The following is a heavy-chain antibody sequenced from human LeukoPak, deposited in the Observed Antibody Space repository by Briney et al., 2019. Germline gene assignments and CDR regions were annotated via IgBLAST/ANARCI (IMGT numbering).Heavy chain of an antibody. D-gene: IGHD6-19*01. CDR3: ARGSGGLVDSSGQYYFDY. Sequence: GGSLRLSCAASGFTFSSYSTNWVRQAPGKGLEWVSSISSSSSYIYYADSVKGRFTISRDNAKNSLYLQMNSLRAEDTAVYYCARGSGGLVDSSGQYYFDYWGQGTLVTGSS. V-gene: IGHV3-21*01. CDR1: GFTFSSYS. J-gene: IGHJ4*02. CDR2: ISSSSSYI.